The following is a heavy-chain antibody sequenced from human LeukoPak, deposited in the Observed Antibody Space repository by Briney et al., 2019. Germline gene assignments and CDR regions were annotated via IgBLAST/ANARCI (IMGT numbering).Heavy chain of an antibody. V-gene: IGHV3-7*03. CDR3: ARDSLRCGGDCYSAFDI. CDR1: GFTFSSYW. D-gene: IGHD2-21*02. Sequence: GGSLRLSCAASGFTFSSYWMSWVRQAPGKGLEWVANIKQDGSEKYYVDSVKGRFTISRDNAKNSLYLQMNSLRAEDTALYHCARDSLRCGGDCYSAFDIWGQGTMVTVSS. CDR2: IKQDGSEK. J-gene: IGHJ3*02.